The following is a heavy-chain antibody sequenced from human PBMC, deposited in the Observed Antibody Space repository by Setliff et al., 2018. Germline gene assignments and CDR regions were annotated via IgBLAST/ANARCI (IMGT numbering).Heavy chain of an antibody. V-gene: IGHV3-15*01. CDR1: GFTFSSYW. D-gene: IGHD3-10*01. Sequence: GGSLRLSCAASGFTFSSYWMSWVRQAPGKGLEWVGRIKSKTDGGTTDYAAPVKGRFTISRDDSKNTLYLQMNSLRAEDTAVYYCARLGPVITESNYDYWGQGALVTVSS. CDR2: IKSKTDGGTT. J-gene: IGHJ4*02. CDR3: ARLGPVITESNYDY.